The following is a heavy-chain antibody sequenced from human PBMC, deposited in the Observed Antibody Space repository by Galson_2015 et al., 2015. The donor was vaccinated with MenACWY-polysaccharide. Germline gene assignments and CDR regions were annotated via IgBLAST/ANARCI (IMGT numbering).Heavy chain of an antibody. V-gene: IGHV3-30*04. CDR3: ARELTASYGDYYYYGMDV. CDR2: ICYDGSNK. CDR1: GFTFSSYA. Sequence: SLRLSCAASGFTFSSYAMNWVRQAPGKGLEWVSLICYDGSNKYYADSVKGRFTISRDTSKNTLYLQMNSLRAEDTAVYYCARELTASYGDYYYYGMDVWGQGTTVTVSS. D-gene: IGHD4-17*01. J-gene: IGHJ6*02.